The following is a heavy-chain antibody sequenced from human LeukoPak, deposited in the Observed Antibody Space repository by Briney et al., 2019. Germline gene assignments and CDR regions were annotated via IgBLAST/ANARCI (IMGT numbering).Heavy chain of an antibody. CDR1: GGSVSSSGYY. J-gene: IGHJ4*02. V-gene: IGHV4-61*08. D-gene: IGHD7-27*01. Sequence: PSETLSLTCTVSGGSVSSSGYYWSWIRQPPGKGLEWIGYIYYSGSTNYNPSLKSRVTISLDTSKNQFSLRLTSVTAADTAVYYCVKVGGTGHFDYWGQGALVTVSS. CDR2: IYYSGST. CDR3: VKVGGTGHFDY.